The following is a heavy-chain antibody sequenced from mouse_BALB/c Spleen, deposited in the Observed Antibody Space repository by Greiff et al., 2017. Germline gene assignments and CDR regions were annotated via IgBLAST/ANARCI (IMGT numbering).Heavy chain of an antibody. J-gene: IGHJ3*01. V-gene: IGHV3-6*02. CDR3: AREGNYGTWFAY. D-gene: IGHD2-1*01. Sequence: EVKLVESGPGLVKPSQSLSLTCSVTGYSITSGYYWNWIRQFPGNKLEWMGYISYDGSNNYNPSLKNRISITRDTSKNQFFLKLNSVTTGDTATYYCAREGNYGTWFAYWGQGTLVTVSA. CDR1: GYSITSGYY. CDR2: ISYDGSN.